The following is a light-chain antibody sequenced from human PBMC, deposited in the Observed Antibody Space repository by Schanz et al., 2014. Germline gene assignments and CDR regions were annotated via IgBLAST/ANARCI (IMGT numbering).Light chain of an antibody. CDR2: EVS. CDR1: SSDVGTSNL. J-gene: IGLJ1*01. Sequence: QSALTQPASVSGSPGQSITISCTGTSSDVGTSNLLSWYQQYPGKAPKLMIYEVSKRPSGVYTRFSGSKSGNTASLTISGLQAEDEADYYCSSYTTSSTPYVFGTGTKLTVL. CDR3: SSYTTSSTPYV. V-gene: IGLV2-14*02.